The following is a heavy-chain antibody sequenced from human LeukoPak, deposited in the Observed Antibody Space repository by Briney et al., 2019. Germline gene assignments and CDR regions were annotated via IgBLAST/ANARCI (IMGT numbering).Heavy chain of an antibody. D-gene: IGHD4-17*01. CDR1: GGSISSYY. CDR3: ARAAEAMTTVTTSTPDAFDI. Sequence: SETLSLTCTVSGGSISSYYWSLIRRPPGKGLEWIGYIYYSGSTNYNPSLKSRVTISVDTSKNQFSLKLSSVTAADTAVYYCARAAEAMTTVTTSTPDAFDIWGQGTMVTVSS. J-gene: IGHJ3*02. CDR2: IYYSGST. V-gene: IGHV4-59*01.